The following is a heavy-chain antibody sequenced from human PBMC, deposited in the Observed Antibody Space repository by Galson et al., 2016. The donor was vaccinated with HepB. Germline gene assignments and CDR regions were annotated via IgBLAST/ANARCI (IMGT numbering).Heavy chain of an antibody. V-gene: IGHV7-4-1*02. CDR2: INTNTENP. Sequence: SVKVSCKASGYTFTNYAMNWVRQAPGQGLEWLGWINTNTENPTSAQGFTGRFVFSLDTSVSTAYLQISSLGADDTAIYYCARVRIRYFDWLSQFDSNVFDIWGQGTMVTVSS. D-gene: IGHD3-9*01. CDR1: GYTFTNYA. CDR3: ARVRIRYFDWLSQFDSNVFDI. J-gene: IGHJ3*02.